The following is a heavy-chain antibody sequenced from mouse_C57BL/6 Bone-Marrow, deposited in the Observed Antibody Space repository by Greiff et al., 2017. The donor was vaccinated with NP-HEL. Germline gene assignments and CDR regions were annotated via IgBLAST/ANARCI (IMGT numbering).Heavy chain of an antibody. V-gene: IGHV14-4*01. CDR2: IDPENGDT. CDR3: SHYYGSSTGFAY. CDR1: GFNIKDDY. D-gene: IGHD1-1*01. J-gene: IGHJ3*01. Sequence: EVHLVESGAELVRPGASVKLSCTASGFNIKDDYMHWVKQRPEQGLEWIGWIDPENGDTEYASKFQGKATITADTSSNTAYLQLSSLTSEDTAVYYCSHYYGSSTGFAYWGQGTLVTVSA.